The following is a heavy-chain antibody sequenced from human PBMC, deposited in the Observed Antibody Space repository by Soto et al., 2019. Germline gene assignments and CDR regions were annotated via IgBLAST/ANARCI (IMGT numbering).Heavy chain of an antibody. CDR1: GFTFDIHA. CDR3: AKGSAATHYYYYAMDV. D-gene: IGHD2-15*01. Sequence: GGSLRLSCAASGFTFDIHAMSWVRQAPGKGLEWVSVISGSGGSTYFADSVKGRFTISRDNFKNTLYLQMNSLRAEDTAVYYCAKGSAATHYYYYAMDVWGQGTPVTV. V-gene: IGHV3-23*01. CDR2: ISGSGGST. J-gene: IGHJ6*02.